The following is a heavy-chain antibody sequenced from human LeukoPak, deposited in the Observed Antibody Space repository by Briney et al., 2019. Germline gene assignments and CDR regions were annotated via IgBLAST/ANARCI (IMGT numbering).Heavy chain of an antibody. CDR2: IIGSSGST. J-gene: IGHJ4*02. CDR3: AKGGYDYVEVAYFDY. D-gene: IGHD5-12*01. CDR1: GFTFSNYA. V-gene: IGHV3-23*01. Sequence: GGSLRLSCAASGFTFSNYAMNWVRQAPGKGLEWVSTIIGSSGSTFYADSVKGRFTISKDTSKNTLYLHMSSLRADDTAVYYCAKGGYDYVEVAYFDYWGQGTLVTVSS.